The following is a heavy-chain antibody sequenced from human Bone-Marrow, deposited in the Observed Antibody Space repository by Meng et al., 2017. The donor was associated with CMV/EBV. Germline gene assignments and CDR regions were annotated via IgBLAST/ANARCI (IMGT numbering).Heavy chain of an antibody. J-gene: IGHJ4*02. CDR1: GGSISGYY. CDR2: IHYSGTP. D-gene: IGHD1-26*01. Sequence: SETLSLTCTVSGGSISGYYWTWIRQPPGKGLEWVAYIHYSGTPHYNPSLKSRVTMSPDTSKNQSSLNLSPVTAADTAVYYCARVGGYWDFDHWCQGTLVTVSS. V-gene: IGHV4-59*01. CDR3: ARVGGYWDFDH.